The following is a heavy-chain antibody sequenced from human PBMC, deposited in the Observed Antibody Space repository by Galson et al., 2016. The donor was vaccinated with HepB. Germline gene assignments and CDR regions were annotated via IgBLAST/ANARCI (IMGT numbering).Heavy chain of an antibody. J-gene: IGHJ4*02. CDR1: GYSFSSYG. Sequence: SVKVSCKASGYSFSSYGISWVRQAPGQGLEWMGVVNPSGGSTDYAQKFQGRVTLTKDTSTSTIYMELSSLRSEDAAVYYCARQDLSLFYFEYWGQGTLVTVSS. V-gene: IGHV1-46*01. CDR3: ARQDLSLFYFEY. CDR2: VNPSGGST. D-gene: IGHD3-16*02.